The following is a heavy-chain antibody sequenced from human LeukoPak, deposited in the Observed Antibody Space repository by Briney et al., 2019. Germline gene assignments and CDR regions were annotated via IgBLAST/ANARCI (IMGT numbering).Heavy chain of an antibody. D-gene: IGHD6-19*01. Sequence: GGSLRLSCAASGITFSNDWMTWVRQAPGKGLEWVGRIYRNTNGETTDYGAPVKGRFTMSGDDSKNTLYLQMNRQKTEDTAVYYCTTYSSGSSPFWGQGTLVTVSS. CDR3: TTYSSGSSPF. V-gene: IGHV3-15*01. CDR1: GITFSNDW. CDR2: IYRNTNGETT. J-gene: IGHJ4*02.